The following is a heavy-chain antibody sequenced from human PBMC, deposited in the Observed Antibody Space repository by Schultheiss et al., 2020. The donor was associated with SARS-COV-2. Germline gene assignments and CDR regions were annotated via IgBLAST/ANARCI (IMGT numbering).Heavy chain of an antibody. D-gene: IGHD6-6*01. CDR3: ARLGAARTAFDY. CDR2: IRQGGGEK. Sequence: GGSLRLSCAASGFTFSSYAMSWVRQAQGKGLEWVVNIRQGGGEKYYVDSVKGRFTISRDNAKNSLYLQMNSLRAEDTAVYYCARLGAARTAFDYWGPGTLITVSS. CDR1: GFTFSSYA. V-gene: IGHV3-7*01. J-gene: IGHJ4*02.